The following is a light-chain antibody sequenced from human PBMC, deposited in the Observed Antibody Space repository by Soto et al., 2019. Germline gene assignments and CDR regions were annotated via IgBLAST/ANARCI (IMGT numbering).Light chain of an antibody. CDR2: GAS. CDR3: QQYGSSPLT. Sequence: EIVLTQSPGTLSLPPGERATLSCRASQRVSRGSLAWYQQKPGQAPRLLIYGASSMATGIPDRFSGSGSGTDFTLTISRLEPEDFAVYYCQQYGSSPLTFGGGTKV. CDR1: QRVSRGS. J-gene: IGKJ4*01. V-gene: IGKV3-20*01.